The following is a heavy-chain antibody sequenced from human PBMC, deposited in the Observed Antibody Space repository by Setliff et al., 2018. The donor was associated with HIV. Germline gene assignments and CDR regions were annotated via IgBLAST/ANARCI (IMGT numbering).Heavy chain of an antibody. Sequence: GGSLRLSCAASGFTFSYYWMHWVRQAPGKGPVWVARIDANGRGTSYADSVKGRFTISRDNAKNMLYVQMNSLRAEDTAVYYCVRDKDWAFDYWGQGTLVTVSS. D-gene: IGHD3-9*01. CDR1: GFTFSYYW. V-gene: IGHV3-74*01. CDR2: IDANGRGT. CDR3: VRDKDWAFDY. J-gene: IGHJ4*02.